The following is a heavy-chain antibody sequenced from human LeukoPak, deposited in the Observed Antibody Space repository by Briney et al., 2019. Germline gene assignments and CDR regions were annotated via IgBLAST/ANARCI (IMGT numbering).Heavy chain of an antibody. Sequence: SETLSLTCAVYGGSFSGYYWSWIRQPPGKGLEWIGEINHSGSTNYNPSLKSRVTISVDTSKNQFSLKLSSVTAADTAVYYCASSQSKYSSSWGRNDYWGQETLVTVSS. V-gene: IGHV4-34*01. CDR1: GGSFSGYY. D-gene: IGHD6-13*01. J-gene: IGHJ4*02. CDR3: ASSQSKYSSSWGRNDY. CDR2: INHSGST.